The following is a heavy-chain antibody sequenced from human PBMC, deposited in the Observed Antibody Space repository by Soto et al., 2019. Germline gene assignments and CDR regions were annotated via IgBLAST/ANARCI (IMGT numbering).Heavy chain of an antibody. D-gene: IGHD3-22*01. CDR2: IIPIFGTA. V-gene: IGHV1-69*13. J-gene: IGHJ4*02. CDR1: GGTFSSYA. CDR3: ARTYYYDSSGYYYGDY. Sequence: SVKVSCKASGGTFSSYAISWVRQAPGQGLERMGGIIPIFGTANYAQKFQGRVTITADESTSTAYMELSSLRSEDTAVYYCARTYYYDSSGYYYGDYWGQGTLVTVSS.